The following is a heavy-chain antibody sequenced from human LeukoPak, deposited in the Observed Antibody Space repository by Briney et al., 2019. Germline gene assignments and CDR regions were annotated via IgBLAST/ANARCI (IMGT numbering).Heavy chain of an antibody. D-gene: IGHD3-16*01. CDR1: GGSISSHY. CDR2: IYYTGST. J-gene: IGHJ4*02. Sequence: SETLSLTCTVSGGSISSHYWSWIRQPPGKGLEWIGYIYYTGSTNYNPSLKSRVTMSVDTSKNQFSLKLSSVTAADTAVYYCARDPYEWGQGTLVTVSS. V-gene: IGHV4-59*11. CDR3: ARDPYE.